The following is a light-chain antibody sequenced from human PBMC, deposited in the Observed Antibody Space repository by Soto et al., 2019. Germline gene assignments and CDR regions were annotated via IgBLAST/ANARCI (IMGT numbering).Light chain of an antibody. V-gene: IGLV1-40*01. CDR1: RSNIGAGYD. J-gene: IGLJ1*01. Sequence: QSVLTQPPSVSGAPGQRVTISCFGSRSNIGAGYDVHWYLQFPGTDPKLLIYGNSNRPSGVPDRFAGFKSGTSASLAITGLQAEDEADYYRQSYDSPRSRDVFGTGTKLTAL. CDR3: QSYDSPRSRDV. CDR2: GNS.